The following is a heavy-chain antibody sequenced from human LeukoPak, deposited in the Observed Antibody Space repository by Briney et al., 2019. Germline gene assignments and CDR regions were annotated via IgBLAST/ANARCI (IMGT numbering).Heavy chain of an antibody. Sequence: SETLSLTCAVYGGSPSGYYWSWIRQPPGKGLEWIGEINHSGSTNYNPSLKSRVTISVDTSKNQFSLKLSSGTAADTAVYYGARGLRYYYYRDVWGKGTTVTVSS. V-gene: IGHV4-34*01. J-gene: IGHJ6*03. CDR1: GGSPSGYY. CDR3: ARGLRYYYYRDV. CDR2: INHSGST.